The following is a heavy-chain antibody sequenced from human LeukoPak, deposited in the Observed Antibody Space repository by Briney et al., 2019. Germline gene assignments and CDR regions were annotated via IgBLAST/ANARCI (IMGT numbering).Heavy chain of an antibody. J-gene: IGHJ3*02. D-gene: IGHD3-3*01. CDR1: GGSISSHY. V-gene: IGHV4-59*11. CDR2: IYYSGIT. Sequence: SETLSLICTVYGGSISSHYWSWIRHPAGKGLGWLGYIYYSGITNYNPSLKSRVTISADTSKNQFSLKLSSVTAADTAVYYCARGDAYYDFWSGSTSGAFDIWGQGRMLTVSS. CDR3: ARGDAYYDFWSGSTSGAFDI.